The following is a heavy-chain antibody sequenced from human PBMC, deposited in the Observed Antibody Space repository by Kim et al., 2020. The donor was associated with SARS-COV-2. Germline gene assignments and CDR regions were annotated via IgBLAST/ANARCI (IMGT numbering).Heavy chain of an antibody. J-gene: IGHJ4*02. CDR1: GFTFSDHW. CDR3: ARGSGSYGFDS. D-gene: IGHD1-26*01. CDR2: INADRSVI. V-gene: IGHV3-74*01. Sequence: GGSLRLSCAASGFTFSDHWMHWVRQAPGKGPVWVSRINADRSVIEYAASVKVRFTISRDNAKSTLDLQMNSLRPEDTAVYYCARGSGSYGFDSWGQGILVAVSS.